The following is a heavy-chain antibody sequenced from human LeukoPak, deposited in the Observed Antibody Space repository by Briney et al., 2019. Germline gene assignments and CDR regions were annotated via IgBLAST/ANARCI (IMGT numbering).Heavy chain of an antibody. CDR1: GFTFSTYS. CDR2: ISGSGGST. V-gene: IGHV3-23*01. CDR3: AKLGILKYYDSSGLDY. D-gene: IGHD3-22*01. Sequence: GGSLRLSCAASGFTFSTYSMNWVRQAPGKGLEWVSAISGSGGSTYYADSVKGRFTISRDNSKNTLYLQMNSLRAEDTAVYYCAKLGILKYYDSSGLDYWGQGTLVTVSS. J-gene: IGHJ4*02.